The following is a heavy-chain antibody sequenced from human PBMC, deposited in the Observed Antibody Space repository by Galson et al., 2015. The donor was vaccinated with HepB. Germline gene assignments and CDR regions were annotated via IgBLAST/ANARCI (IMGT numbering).Heavy chain of an antibody. CDR1: GFTFSSYA. J-gene: IGHJ4*02. V-gene: IGHV3-23*01. CDR3: AKDWHYCTTTSCYTWGPDY. Sequence: SLRLSCAASGFTFSSYAMSWVRQAPGKGLEWVSAISGSGASTYYADSVKGRFTISRDNSKNTLYLQMNSLRAEDTAVYYCAKDWHYCTTTSCYTWGPDYWGQGTLVTVSS. D-gene: IGHD2-2*02. CDR2: ISGSGAST.